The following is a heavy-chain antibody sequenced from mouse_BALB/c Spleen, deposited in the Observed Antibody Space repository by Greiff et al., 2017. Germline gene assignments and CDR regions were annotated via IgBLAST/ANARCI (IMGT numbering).Heavy chain of an antibody. CDR2: IYPGDGST. CDR3: ERRDVRYYDMDY. CDR1: GYTFTSYD. J-gene: IGHJ4*01. V-gene: IGHV1S56*01. D-gene: IGHD3-3*01. Sequence: VQLQQSGPELEKPGASVKISCKASGYTFTSYDINWVKQRPGQGLEWIGWIYPGDGSTKYNEKFKGKATLTADKSSSTAYMQLSSLTSENAAVYVCERRDVRYYDMDYWGEGTTVTVAS.